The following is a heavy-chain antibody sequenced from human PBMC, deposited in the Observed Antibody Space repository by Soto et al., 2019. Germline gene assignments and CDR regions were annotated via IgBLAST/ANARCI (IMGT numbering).Heavy chain of an antibody. CDR1: GFTFSSYS. D-gene: IGHD2-21*01. CDR3: ARGREAGAPDSVNEDGMAG. Sequence: EVQLVESGGGLVKPGGSLRLSCAASGFTFSSYSMNWVRQAPGKGLEWVSYISSSSSYIYYAYSVRGRFTISRETVKKSLYLHMNSLRDEDTAVYYCARGREAGAPDSVNEDGMAGWGQGTTVTVP. J-gene: IGHJ6*01. CDR2: ISSSSSYI. V-gene: IGHV3-21*01.